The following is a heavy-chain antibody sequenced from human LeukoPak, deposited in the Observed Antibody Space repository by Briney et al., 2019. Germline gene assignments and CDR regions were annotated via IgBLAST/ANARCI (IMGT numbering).Heavy chain of an antibody. CDR2: ISAYNGNT. Sequence: AASVKVSCKTSGYTLTDFGLSWVRQAPGQGLEWMGWISAYNGNTNYAQKLQGRVTMTTDTSTSSAYMELRSLRSDDTAVYYCARDLTGDTAILPTGYYYGMDVWGQGTTVTVSS. CDR3: ARDLTGDTAILPTGYYYGMDV. CDR1: GYTLTDFG. V-gene: IGHV1-18*01. D-gene: IGHD5-18*01. J-gene: IGHJ6*02.